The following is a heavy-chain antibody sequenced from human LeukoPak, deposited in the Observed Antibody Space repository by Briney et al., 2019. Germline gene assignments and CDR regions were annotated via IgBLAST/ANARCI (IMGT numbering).Heavy chain of an antibody. CDR3: ARGRRLSGSYYVAKYNWFDP. Sequence: PSETLSLTCAVYGGSFSGYYWSWIRQPPGKGLEWIGEINHSGSTNYNPSLKSRVTISVDTSKNQFSLKLSSVTAADTAVYYCARGRRLSGSYYVAKYNWFDPWGQGTLVTVSS. CDR2: INHSGST. V-gene: IGHV4-34*01. D-gene: IGHD1-26*01. J-gene: IGHJ5*02. CDR1: GGSFSGYY.